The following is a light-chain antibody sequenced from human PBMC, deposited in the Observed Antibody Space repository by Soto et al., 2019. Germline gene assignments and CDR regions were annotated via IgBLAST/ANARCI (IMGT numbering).Light chain of an antibody. CDR1: RSVSSHY. CDR2: RAS. V-gene: IGKV3-20*01. CDR3: QHYCSTPRT. J-gene: IGKJ1*01. Sequence: EILLTQSPCTLSLSPGETATLSCRASRSVSSHYFAWYQQRPGQAPSPLINRASNSATGIPDRFTGSGSGTDFTLTIIRREPADFAVYYCQHYCSTPRTFGQGTKVDI.